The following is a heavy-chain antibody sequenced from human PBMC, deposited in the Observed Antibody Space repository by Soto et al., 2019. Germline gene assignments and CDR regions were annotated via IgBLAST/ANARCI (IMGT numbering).Heavy chain of an antibody. Sequence: VKVSCKASGGTFSSYAISWVRQAPGQGLEWMGGIIPIFGTANYAQKFQGRVTITADKSTSTAYMELSSLRSEDTAVYYCASRGRDGFFDYWGQGTLVTVSS. CDR2: IIPIFGTA. CDR3: ASRGRDGFFDY. D-gene: IGHD2-15*01. V-gene: IGHV1-69*06. J-gene: IGHJ4*02. CDR1: GGTFSSYA.